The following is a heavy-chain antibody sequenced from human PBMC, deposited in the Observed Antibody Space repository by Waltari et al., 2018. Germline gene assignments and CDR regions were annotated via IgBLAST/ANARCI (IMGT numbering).Heavy chain of an antibody. J-gene: IGHJ3*01. CDR2: IYTSGGT. Sequence: EVQLVESGGGLIQPGGSLSLSCAASGFTVTGNYMSWVRQAPGKGLEWVSMIYTSGGTFHADSVKGRFTISRDKSTNTVYLQMNNLRAEDTAVYYCASSGTITYSALDFWGQGTMVTVSS. CDR3: ASSGTITYSALDF. V-gene: IGHV3-53*01. D-gene: IGHD1-7*01. CDR1: GFTVTGNY.